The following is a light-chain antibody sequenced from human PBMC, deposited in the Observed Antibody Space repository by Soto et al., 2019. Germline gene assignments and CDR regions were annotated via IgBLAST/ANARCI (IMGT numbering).Light chain of an antibody. Sequence: QSVLTQPPSVSGAPGQRVTISCTGSSSNIGAGYDVHWYQQLPGTAPKLLISGNSNRPSGVPDRFSGSKSGTSASLAITGLQAEDEAGYYCQSYDSSLSGYVFGTGTKLTVL. CDR1: SSNIGAGYD. CDR2: GNS. CDR3: QSYDSSLSGYV. V-gene: IGLV1-40*01. J-gene: IGLJ1*01.